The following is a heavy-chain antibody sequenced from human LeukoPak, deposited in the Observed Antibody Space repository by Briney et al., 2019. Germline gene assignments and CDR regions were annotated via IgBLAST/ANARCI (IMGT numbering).Heavy chain of an antibody. Sequence: SETLSLTCTVSGSSISSYYWSWIRQSAGKGLEWIGRIHTSGSTNYNPSLKSRVTMSVDKPKKQFSLQVTSMTAADTGVYYCARAPEFSSGWLLDCWDQGSLVTVDS. CDR1: GSSISSYY. CDR3: ARAPEFSSGWLLDC. D-gene: IGHD6-19*01. V-gene: IGHV4-4*07. J-gene: IGHJ4*02. CDR2: IHTSGST.